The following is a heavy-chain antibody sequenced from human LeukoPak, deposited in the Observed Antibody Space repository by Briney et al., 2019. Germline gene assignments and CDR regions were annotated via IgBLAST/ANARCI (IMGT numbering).Heavy chain of an antibody. Sequence: SETLSLTCTVSGGSISSSSYYWGWIRQPPGKGLEWIGSIYYSGSTYYDPSLKSRVTISVDTSKNQFSLKLSSVTAADTAVYYCAREVGGRWLQSPGGYFDYWGQGTLVTVSS. CDR1: GGSISSSSYY. CDR3: AREVGGRWLQSPGGYFDY. J-gene: IGHJ4*02. V-gene: IGHV4-39*07. D-gene: IGHD5-24*01. CDR2: IYYSGST.